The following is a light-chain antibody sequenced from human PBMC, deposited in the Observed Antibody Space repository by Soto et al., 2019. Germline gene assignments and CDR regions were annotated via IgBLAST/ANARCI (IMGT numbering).Light chain of an antibody. CDR1: QSVGSN. CDR3: QHYNNWPPYT. Sequence: EIAMTQSPATLSVSPGERATLSCRASQSVGSNLAWYQHKPGQAPRLLIYGASTRATGIPARFSGSGSETEFTLTISSLQSEDFAVYYCQHYNNWPPYTFGQGTKLDIK. CDR2: GAS. V-gene: IGKV3-15*01. J-gene: IGKJ2*01.